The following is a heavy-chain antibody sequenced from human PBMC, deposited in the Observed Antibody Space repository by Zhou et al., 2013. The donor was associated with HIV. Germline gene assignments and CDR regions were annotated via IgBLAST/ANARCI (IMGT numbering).Heavy chain of an antibody. V-gene: IGHV1-69*14. CDR1: EDTFSSYS. D-gene: IGHD2-2*01. CDR2: VIPLLGTI. CDR3: ATLGLEPVAREQYFQH. Sequence: QVQLVQSGAEVKSLGPRRKSPARRLEDTFSSYSVNWVRQAPGQGLEWMGGVIPLLGTIEYAQRFQGRVTISADRSTGTAYMELSSLRFEDTAVYYCATLGLEPVAREQYFQHWGQGTLVTVSS. J-gene: IGHJ1*01.